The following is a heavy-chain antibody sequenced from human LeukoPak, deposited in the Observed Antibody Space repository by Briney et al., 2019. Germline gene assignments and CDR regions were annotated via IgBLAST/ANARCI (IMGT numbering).Heavy chain of an antibody. D-gene: IGHD3-16*01. CDR2: INHSGST. J-gene: IGHJ4*02. V-gene: IGHV4-34*01. CDR3: ARPYYDYVWGSGVFDY. Sequence: SETLSLTCAVYGGSFSGYYWSWIRQPPGKGLEWIGEINHSGSTNYNPSLKSRVTISVDTSKNQFSLKLSSVTAADTAVYYCARPYYDYVWGSGVFDYWGQGTLVTVSS. CDR1: GGSFSGYY.